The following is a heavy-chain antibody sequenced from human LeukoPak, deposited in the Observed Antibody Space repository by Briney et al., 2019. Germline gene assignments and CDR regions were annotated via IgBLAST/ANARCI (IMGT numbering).Heavy chain of an antibody. V-gene: IGHV1-18*01. CDR3: ATVRVYCSSSSCPRDNWFDP. D-gene: IGHD2-2*01. CDR2: ISAYNGNT. CDR1: GYTFTSYG. J-gene: IGHJ5*02. Sequence: ASVKVSCKASGYTFTSYGISWVRQAPGQGLEWMGWISAYNGNTNYAQKLQGRVTMTTDTSTSTAYMELRSLRSDDTAVYYCATVRVYCSSSSCPRDNWFDPWGQGTLVTVSS.